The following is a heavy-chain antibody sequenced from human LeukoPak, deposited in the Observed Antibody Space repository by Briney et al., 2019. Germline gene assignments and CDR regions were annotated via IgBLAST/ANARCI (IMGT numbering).Heavy chain of an antibody. V-gene: IGHV3-23*01. J-gene: IGHJ4*02. CDR2: ISGRDGGT. D-gene: IGHD3-3*01. CDR3: ASEVPYDFWSGYYGAQNFDY. Sequence: GGSLRLSCVVSGLTFRNYGLTWVRQAPGQGLEWVSAISGRDGGTYYADSVKGRFTISRDNSKNTLYLQMNSLRAEDTAVYYCASEVPYDFWSGYYGAQNFDYWGQGTLVTVSS. CDR1: GLTFRNYG.